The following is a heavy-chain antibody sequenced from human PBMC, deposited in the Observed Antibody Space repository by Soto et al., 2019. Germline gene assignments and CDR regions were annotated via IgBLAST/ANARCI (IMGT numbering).Heavy chain of an antibody. Sequence: QTGGSLRLSCAASGFTFSPYTMHWVRQTPGKGLEWVAVISYDGSDKYYADSVRGRFTISRDNSKNTLFLQMNSLRAEDTALYYCARGGGFCGADCYKGGIDYWGQGALVTVSS. CDR2: ISYDGSDK. CDR3: ARGGGFCGADCYKGGIDY. D-gene: IGHD2-21*02. V-gene: IGHV3-30-3*01. J-gene: IGHJ4*02. CDR1: GFTFSPYT.